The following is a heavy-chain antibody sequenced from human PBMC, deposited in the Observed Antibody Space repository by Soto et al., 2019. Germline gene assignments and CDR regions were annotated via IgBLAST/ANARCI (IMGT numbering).Heavy chain of an antibody. J-gene: IGHJ4*02. D-gene: IGHD3-9*01. V-gene: IGHV5-51*01. CDR1: GYSFTSYW. CDR3: ARHGVGDILTGQPDY. Sequence: PGESLKISCKGSGYSFTSYWIGWVRQIPWKGLEWMGIIYPGDSDTRYSPSFQGQVTISADKSISTAYLQWSSLKASDTAMYYCARHGVGDILTGQPDYWGQGTLVTVSS. CDR2: IYPGDSDT.